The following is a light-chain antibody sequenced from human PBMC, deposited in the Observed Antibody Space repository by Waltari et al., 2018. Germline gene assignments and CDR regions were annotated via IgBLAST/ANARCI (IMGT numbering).Light chain of an antibody. CDR2: GAS. CDR3: QQYGSPPYT. J-gene: IGKJ2*01. CDR1: QSVTSIY. Sequence: EIVLTQSPGTLSLSPGARATLSCRASQSVTSIYLAWYQQKPGQAPRLLICGASSRATGIPDRFSGSGSGTDFTLTISRLEPEDFAVYYCQQYGSPPYTFGQGTKLEIK. V-gene: IGKV3-20*01.